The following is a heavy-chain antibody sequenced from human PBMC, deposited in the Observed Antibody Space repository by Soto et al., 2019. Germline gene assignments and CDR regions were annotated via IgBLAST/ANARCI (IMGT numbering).Heavy chain of an antibody. J-gene: IGHJ6*02. Sequence: EVQLVESGGGLVQPGRSLRLSCAASGFTFADYGMHWFRQAPGKGLELVSGITWNSGSIDYADSVKGRFTISRDNAKNSLYLQMNSLRAEDTALYYCAKDILWGGSEDYYYYGMDVWGQGTTVTVSS. CDR2: ITWNSGSI. V-gene: IGHV3-9*01. CDR1: GFTFADYG. D-gene: IGHD1-26*01. CDR3: AKDILWGGSEDYYYYGMDV.